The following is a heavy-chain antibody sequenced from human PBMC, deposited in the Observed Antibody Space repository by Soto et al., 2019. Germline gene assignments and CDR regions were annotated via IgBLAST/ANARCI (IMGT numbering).Heavy chain of an antibody. D-gene: IGHD2-2*01. V-gene: IGHV3-30-3*01. CDR1: GFTFSSYA. CDR2: ISYDGSNK. J-gene: IGHJ6*02. CDR3: ARDLGSTSSHLIYGMDV. Sequence: QVQLVESGGGVVQPGRSLRLSCAASGFTFSSYAMHWVRQAPGKGLAWVAVISYDGSNKYYADSVKGRFTISRDNSKNTLYLQMNSLRAEDTAVYYCARDLGSTSSHLIYGMDVWGQGTTVTVSS.